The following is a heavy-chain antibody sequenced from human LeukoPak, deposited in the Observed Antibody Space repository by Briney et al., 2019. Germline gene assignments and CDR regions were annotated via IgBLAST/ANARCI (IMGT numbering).Heavy chain of an antibody. Sequence: PSETLSLTCTVSGGSISSYYWSWIRQPAGKGLEWIGRIYTSGSTYYNPSLKSRVTISVDRSKNQFSLKLSSVTAADTAVYYCARARGYSYGSGPYFDYWGQGTLVTVSS. V-gene: IGHV4-4*07. CDR3: ARARGYSYGSGPYFDY. CDR2: IYTSGST. D-gene: IGHD5-18*01. J-gene: IGHJ4*02. CDR1: GGSISSYY.